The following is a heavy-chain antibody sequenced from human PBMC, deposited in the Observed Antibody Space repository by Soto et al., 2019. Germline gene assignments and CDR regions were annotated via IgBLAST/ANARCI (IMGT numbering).Heavy chain of an antibody. D-gene: IGHD2-21*01. CDR1: GYTFIQYG. Sequence: QIPLIQSGPEVKRPGASVKVSCRSSGYTFIQYGMSWVRQAPGQGLEWLGWVSGSSDNTTSVDKLRGRVTMTTDPSTGTSYLELRSLRTDDTAVYYCGRDGHLQYIADPGGAIDYWGQGTVVSVSS. CDR3: GRDGHLQYIADPGGAIDY. V-gene: IGHV1-18*01. J-gene: IGHJ4*02. CDR2: VSGSSDNT.